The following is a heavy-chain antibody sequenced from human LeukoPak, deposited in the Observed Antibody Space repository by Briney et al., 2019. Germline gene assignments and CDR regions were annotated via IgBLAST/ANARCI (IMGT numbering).Heavy chain of an antibody. CDR3: TTYRSYSDY. CDR1: GFSFSNVY. J-gene: IGHJ4*02. D-gene: IGHD1-14*01. Sequence: SGGSLRLSCAASGFSFSNVYMSWVRQAPGKGLEWVGRIKSKTEGGTADYDGPVKGRFSISRDDSINTVYLEMNSLKTEDTAVYYCTTYRSYSDYWGQGTLATVSS. CDR2: IKSKTEGGTA. V-gene: IGHV3-15*01.